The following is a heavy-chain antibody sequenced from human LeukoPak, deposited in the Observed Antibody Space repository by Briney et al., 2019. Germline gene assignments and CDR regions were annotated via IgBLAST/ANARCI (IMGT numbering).Heavy chain of an antibody. CDR2: ISGSSSTI. D-gene: IGHD3-9*01. J-gene: IGHJ4*02. Sequence: SGGSLRLSCAASGFTFSSYWMNWVRQAPGKGLEWVSYISGSSSTIYYADSVKGRFTISRDNAKNSLYLQMNSLRAEDTAVYYCVTNFDPDVDWGQRTLVTVSS. CDR1: GFTFSSYW. V-gene: IGHV3-48*01. CDR3: VTNFDPDVD.